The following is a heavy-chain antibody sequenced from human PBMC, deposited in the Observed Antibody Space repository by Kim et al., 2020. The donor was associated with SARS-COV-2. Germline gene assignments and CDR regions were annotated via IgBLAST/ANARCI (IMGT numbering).Heavy chain of an antibody. V-gene: IGHV7-4-1*02. CDR3: ARVIWGTYRYTDY. D-gene: IGHD3-16*02. CDR1: GYTFTNND. Sequence: ASVKVSCKASGYTFTNNDISWVRQAPGQGLEWMGWINTDTGNPTYAQAFTRRFVFSVDTSVTTAYLQISSLEAEDTALYYCARVIWGTYRYTDYWGQGTL. CDR2: INTDTGNP. J-gene: IGHJ4*02.